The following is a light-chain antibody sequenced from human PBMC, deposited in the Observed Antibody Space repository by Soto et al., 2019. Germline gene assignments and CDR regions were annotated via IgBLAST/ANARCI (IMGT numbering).Light chain of an antibody. CDR1: SSDVGGYDY. CDR3: CSYAGSYTHVV. Sequence: QSALTQPRSVSGSPGQSVTISCTGTSSDVGGYDYVSWYQHHPGKAPKLMIYDVNKRPSGVPDRFSGSKSGNTASLTISGRQAEDEAEYYCCSYAGSYTHVVFGGGTKLTVL. CDR2: DVN. V-gene: IGLV2-11*01. J-gene: IGLJ2*01.